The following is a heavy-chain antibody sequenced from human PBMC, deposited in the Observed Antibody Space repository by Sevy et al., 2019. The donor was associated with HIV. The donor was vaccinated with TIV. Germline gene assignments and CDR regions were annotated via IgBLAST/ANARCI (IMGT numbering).Heavy chain of an antibody. CDR2: ISYDGDNS. D-gene: IGHD6-19*01. CDR3: AKDLAKSYSSNYYYFGLDV. CDR1: AFTFSWYG. J-gene: IGHJ6*02. V-gene: IGHV3-30*18. Sequence: GGSLRLSCAASAFTFSWYGMHWVRQAPGKWLEWVAVISYDGDNSYYADSVKGRFTISRDNSKNTLHLQMNSLRAEDTAVYYCAKDLAKSYSSNYYYFGLDVWGQGTTVTVSS.